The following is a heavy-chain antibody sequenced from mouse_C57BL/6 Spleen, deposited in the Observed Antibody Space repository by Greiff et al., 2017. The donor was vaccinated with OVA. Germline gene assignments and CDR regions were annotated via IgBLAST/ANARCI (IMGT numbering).Heavy chain of an antibody. CDR1: GFTFNTYA. J-gene: IGHJ3*01. D-gene: IGHD2-3*01. CDR3: VRDGDGYYVSWFAY. CDR2: IRSKSSNYAT. Sequence: EVQVVESGGGLVQPKGSLKLSCAASGFTFNTYAMHWVRQAPGKGLEWVARIRSKSSNYATYYADSVKDRFTISRDDSQSMLYLQMNNLKTEDTAMYYCVRDGDGYYVSWFAYWGQGTLVTVSA. V-gene: IGHV10-3*01.